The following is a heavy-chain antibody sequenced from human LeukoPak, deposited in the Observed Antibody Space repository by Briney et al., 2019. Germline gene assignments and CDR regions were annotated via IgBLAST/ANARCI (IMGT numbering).Heavy chain of an antibody. CDR1: GASISNYY. J-gene: IGHJ5*02. CDR3: ARDTIVGATNWFDP. CDR2: IYTSGGT. Sequence: SETLSLTCSVSGASISNYYWSWIRQPAGKGLEWIGRIYTSGGTKYNPSLKSRVTMSVDTSKNRFSLRLSSVTAADTAVYYCARDTIVGATNWFDPWGQGTLVTVSS. D-gene: IGHD1-26*01. V-gene: IGHV4-4*07.